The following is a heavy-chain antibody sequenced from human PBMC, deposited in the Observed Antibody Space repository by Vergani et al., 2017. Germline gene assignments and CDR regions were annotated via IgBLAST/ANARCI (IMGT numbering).Heavy chain of an antibody. CDR2: LNPTTGHT. CDR1: GYIFKNYY. J-gene: IGHJ5*02. D-gene: IGHD2-21*01. V-gene: IGHV1-46*02. CDR3: ARSIGYCAGATCRAYYFDH. Sequence: VQLVQSGAEVRKPGASVTVSCTASGYIFKNYYIHWLRQAPGQAFEWMGILNPTTGHTTSAQKFMGRVDMTRDPSTDTSTRTVQMTLSSLRSEDTAVYHCARSIGYCAGATCRAYYFDHWGQGTRVTVSS.